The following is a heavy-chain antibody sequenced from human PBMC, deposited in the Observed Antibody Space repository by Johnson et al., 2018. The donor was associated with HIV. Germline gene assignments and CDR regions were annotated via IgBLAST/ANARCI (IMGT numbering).Heavy chain of an antibody. V-gene: IGHV3-15*01. J-gene: IGHJ3*02. D-gene: IGHD3-16*02. CDR1: GFTFINAW. CDR2: IYSKTDGGTT. Sequence: VQLVESGGGLVKPGGSLRLSCAASGFTFINAWMNWVRQAPGKGLEWVGRIYSKTDGGTTDYAAPVKGRFTISRDDSKNTLYLQMSSLKIEDTAVYHCTTDHAGDYVWWDYRYAFDIWGQGTMVTVSS. CDR3: TTDHAGDYVWWDYRYAFDI.